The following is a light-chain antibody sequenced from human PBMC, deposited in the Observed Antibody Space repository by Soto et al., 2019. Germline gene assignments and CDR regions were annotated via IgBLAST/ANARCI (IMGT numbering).Light chain of an antibody. Sequence: DIQMTQSPSSLSASVGDRVTITCRASQSISNFLNWYQQKPGKAPKLLIYAASSLQSGVPSRFSGSGSWTDFTLTISSLEPEDIATYTCPQSHSFPYTFGQGTNLEIK. CDR1: QSISNF. V-gene: IGKV1-39*01. CDR3: PQSHSFPYT. J-gene: IGKJ2*01. CDR2: AAS.